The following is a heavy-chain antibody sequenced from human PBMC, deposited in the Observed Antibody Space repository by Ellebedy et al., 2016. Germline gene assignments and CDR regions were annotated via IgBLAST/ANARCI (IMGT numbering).Heavy chain of an antibody. CDR2: ISGSGGST. V-gene: IGHV3-23*01. CDR1: GFTFSSYA. Sequence: GGSLRLSXAASGFTFSSYAMSWVRQAPGKGLEWVSAISGSGGSTYYADSVKGRFTISRDNSKNTLYLQMNSLRAEDTAVYYCAKDSRSKESQGVYYFDYWGQGTLVTVSS. CDR3: AKDSRSKESQGVYYFDY. J-gene: IGHJ4*02. D-gene: IGHD2-2*01.